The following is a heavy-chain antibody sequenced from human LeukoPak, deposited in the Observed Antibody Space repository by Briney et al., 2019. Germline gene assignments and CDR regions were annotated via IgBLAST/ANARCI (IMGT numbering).Heavy chain of an antibody. D-gene: IGHD3-10*01. CDR1: GSRFTSYW. CDR3: ARHPGDEWDY. V-gene: IGHV5-51*01. CDR2: IYPGDSDT. Sequence: GGSLKISVQGSGSRFTSYWIGWARQLPGKGLEWMGIIYPGDSDTRYSPSFQGQVTISADKSISTAYLQWSSLKASDTAMYYCARHPGDEWDYWGQGTLVTVSS. J-gene: IGHJ4*02.